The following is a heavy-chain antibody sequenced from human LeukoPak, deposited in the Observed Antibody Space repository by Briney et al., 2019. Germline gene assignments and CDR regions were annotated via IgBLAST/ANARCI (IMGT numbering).Heavy chain of an antibody. Sequence: PGGSLKLSCAASGFTFSSYGMHWVRQAPGKGLEWVAVILSDGSKEFYTDSVKGRFTISRDNSKNTLFLQMNSLRAEDTAVYYCAKEPDFWSGYSQFDYWGQGTLVTVSS. D-gene: IGHD3-3*01. CDR2: ILSDGSKE. CDR3: AKEPDFWSGYSQFDY. CDR1: GFTFSSYG. V-gene: IGHV3-33*06. J-gene: IGHJ4*02.